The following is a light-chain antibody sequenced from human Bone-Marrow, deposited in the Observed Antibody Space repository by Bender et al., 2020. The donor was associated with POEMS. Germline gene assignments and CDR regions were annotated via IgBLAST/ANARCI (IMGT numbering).Light chain of an antibody. CDR2: EVT. J-gene: IGLJ2*01. V-gene: IGLV2-14*03. CDR3: SSYTDSATRV. CDR1: SSDIGAFNY. Sequence: QSALTQPASVSGSPGQSITISCTGTSSDIGAFNYVSWYRQHPGKAPILLIYEVTYRPSGISDRFSASKSGNTASLTISGLQAEDEADYYCSSYTDSATRVFGGGTRLTVL.